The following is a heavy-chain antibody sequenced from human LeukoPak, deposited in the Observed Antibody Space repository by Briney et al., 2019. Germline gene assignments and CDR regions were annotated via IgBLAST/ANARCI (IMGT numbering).Heavy chain of an antibody. CDR3: ARDAGNDYGGKEADY. CDR1: GHTFTSYY. D-gene: IGHD4-23*01. Sequence: GASVTVSCKASGHTFTSYYMHWVRQAPGQGLEWMGIINPSGGSTSYAQKFQGRVTLTRDTSTSTVYMELSSLRSEDTAVYYCARDAGNDYGGKEADYWGQGTLVTVSS. J-gene: IGHJ4*02. CDR2: INPSGGST. V-gene: IGHV1-46*01.